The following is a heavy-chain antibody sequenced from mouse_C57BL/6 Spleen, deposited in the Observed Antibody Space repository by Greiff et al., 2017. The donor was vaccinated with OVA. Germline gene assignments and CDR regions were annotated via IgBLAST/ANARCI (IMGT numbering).Heavy chain of an antibody. D-gene: IGHD3-2*02. CDR2: LNPSSGYP. J-gene: IGHJ3*01. CDR3: ARDRGSSGALAD. V-gene: IGHV1-7*01. Sequence: QVQLQQSGAELAKPGASVKLSCKASGYTFTSYWMHWVKQRPGKGLEWIGYLNPSSGYPKYTQKFKDKATLTADKSSSTADRQLSSLTYEDSAVYYCARDRGSSGALADWGQWTRVTVSA. CDR1: GYTFTSYW.